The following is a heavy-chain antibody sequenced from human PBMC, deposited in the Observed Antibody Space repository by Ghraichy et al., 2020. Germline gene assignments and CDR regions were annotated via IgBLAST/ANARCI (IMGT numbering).Heavy chain of an antibody. J-gene: IGHJ6*03. CDR1: GFSFGDYV. D-gene: IGHD6-19*01. V-gene: IGHV3-49*03. Sequence: GESLNISCTASGFSFGDYVMSWFRQAPGKGLEWVGFIRSKAYGGTTEYAASVKGRFTISRDDSKSIAYLQMNSLKTEDTAVYYCTSHSWYSSGWYYYCYMDVWGKGTTVAVSS. CDR2: IRSKAYGGTT. CDR3: TSHSWYSSGWYYYCYMDV.